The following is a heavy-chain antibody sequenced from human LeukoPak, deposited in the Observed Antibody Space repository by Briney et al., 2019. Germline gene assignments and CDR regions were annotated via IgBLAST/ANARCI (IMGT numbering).Heavy chain of an antibody. J-gene: IGHJ6*02. D-gene: IGHD5-18*01. Sequence: SETLSLTCAVYGGSFSGYYWSWIRQPPGKGLEWIGEINHSGSTNYNPSLKSRVTISVDTSKNQFSLKLSSVTAADTAVYYCARGNRRLPYYYCGMDVWGQGTTVTVSS. CDR3: ARGNRRLPYYYCGMDV. CDR1: GGSFSGYY. V-gene: IGHV4-34*01. CDR2: INHSGST.